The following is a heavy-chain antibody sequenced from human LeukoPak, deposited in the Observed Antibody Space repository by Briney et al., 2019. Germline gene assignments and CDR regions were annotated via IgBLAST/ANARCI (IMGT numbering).Heavy chain of an antibody. CDR1: GFTFSSYW. J-gene: IGHJ4*02. V-gene: IGHV3-7*01. CDR3: TRDRNARATKEDRYDY. D-gene: IGHD5-12*01. CDR2: IREDGRER. Sequence: GGSLRLSCVVSGFTFSSYWMTWVRQAPGKGLEWVANIREDGRERNYVDSVKRRFIISRDNSRNSLYLQMNSLRPEDTGVYYCTRDRNARATKEDRYDYWGQGTLVSVSS.